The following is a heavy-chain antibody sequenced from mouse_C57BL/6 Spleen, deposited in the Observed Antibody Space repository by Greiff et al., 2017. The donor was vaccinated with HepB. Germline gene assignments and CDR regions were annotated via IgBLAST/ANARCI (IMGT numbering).Heavy chain of an antibody. V-gene: IGHV1-54*01. CDR3: ARQRGNYVMDY. CDR2: INPGSGGT. Sequence: VQLQQSGAELVRPGPSVKVSCKASGYAFTNYLIEWVKQRPGQGLEWIGVINPGSGGTNYNEKFKGKATLTADKSSSTAYMQLSSLTSEDSAVYFCARQRGNYVMDYWGQGTSVTVSS. J-gene: IGHJ4*01. CDR1: GYAFTNYL.